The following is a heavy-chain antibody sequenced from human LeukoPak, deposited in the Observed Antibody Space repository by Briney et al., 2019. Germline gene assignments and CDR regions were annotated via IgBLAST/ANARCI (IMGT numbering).Heavy chain of an antibody. CDR2: ISSSGSTI. CDR1: GFTFSDYY. J-gene: IGHJ3*02. D-gene: IGHD3-10*01. V-gene: IGHV3-11*04. CDR3: ATFSAMVRGVIISDAFDI. Sequence: GGSLRLSCAASGFTFSDYYMSWIRQAPGKGLEWVSYISSSGSTIYYADSVKGRFTISRDNAKDSLYLQMNSLRAEDTAVYYCATFSAMVRGVIISDAFDIWGQGTMVTVSS.